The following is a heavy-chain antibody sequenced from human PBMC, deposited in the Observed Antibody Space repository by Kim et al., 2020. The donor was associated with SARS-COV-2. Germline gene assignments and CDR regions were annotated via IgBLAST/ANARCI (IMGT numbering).Heavy chain of an antibody. Sequence: SETLSLTCAVYGGSFSGYYWSWIRQPPGKGLEWIGEINHSGSTNYNPSLKSRVTISVDTSKNQFSLKLSSVTAADTVVYYCARVAYCSSTRPTRVPCYF. D-gene: IGHD2-2*01. V-gene: IGHV4-34*01. CDR1: GGSFSGYY. CDR2: INHSGST. J-gene: IGHJ4*01. CDR3: ARVAYCSSTRPTRVPCYF.